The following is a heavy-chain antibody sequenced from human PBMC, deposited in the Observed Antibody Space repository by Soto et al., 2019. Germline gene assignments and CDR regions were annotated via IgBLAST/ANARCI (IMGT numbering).Heavy chain of an antibody. V-gene: IGHV1-8*01. Sequence: GASVKVSCKASGYTFTSYDINWVRQATGQGLEWMGWMNPNSGNTGYSQKFQGRVTITRDTSASTAYMELSSLRSEDTAVYYCARGLTGATRYYYYYYGMDVWGQGTTVTVSS. CDR3: ARGLTGATRYYYYYYGMDV. J-gene: IGHJ6*02. D-gene: IGHD1-26*01. CDR2: MNPNSGNT. CDR1: GYTFTSYD.